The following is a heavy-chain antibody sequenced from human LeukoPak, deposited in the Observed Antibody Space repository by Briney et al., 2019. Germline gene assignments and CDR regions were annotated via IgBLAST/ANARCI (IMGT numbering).Heavy chain of an antibody. Sequence: PGGSLRLSCAASRFTFNSYAMSWVRQAPGKGLEWDSVIGGSNGITFYVGSVKGGFTISRDNSKDTLYLQMNSLRAEDTAVYYCARHDWFDPWGQGALVTVSS. CDR1: RFTFNSYA. CDR3: ARHDWFDP. J-gene: IGHJ5*02. CDR2: IGGSNGIT. V-gene: IGHV3-23*01. D-gene: IGHD3-3*01.